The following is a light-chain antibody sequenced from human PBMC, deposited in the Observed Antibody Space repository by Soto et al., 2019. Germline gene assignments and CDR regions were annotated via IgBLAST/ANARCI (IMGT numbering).Light chain of an antibody. CDR2: AAS. Sequence: DIQMTQSPSSLSASAGERVTITCQASQDISNYLNWYQQKPGKAPKLLIYAASSLQSGVPSRFSGSGSGTDFTLTISSLQPEDFATYYCQQANSFPITFGQGTRLEIK. J-gene: IGKJ5*01. CDR3: QQANSFPIT. V-gene: IGKV1-12*01. CDR1: QDISNY.